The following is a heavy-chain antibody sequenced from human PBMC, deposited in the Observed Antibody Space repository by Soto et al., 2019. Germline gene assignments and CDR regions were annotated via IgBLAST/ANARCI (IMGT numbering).Heavy chain of an antibody. Sequence: GASVKVSCKASGYTFTGYYMHWVRQAPGQGLEWMGWINPNSGGTNYAQKFQGRVTMTRDTSISTAYMELSRLRSDDTAVYYCARGGKPAGNYYYYGMDVWGQGTTVTVSS. V-gene: IGHV1-2*02. CDR1: GYTFTGYY. J-gene: IGHJ6*02. CDR2: INPNSGGT. CDR3: ARGGKPAGNYYYYGMDV. D-gene: IGHD6-13*01.